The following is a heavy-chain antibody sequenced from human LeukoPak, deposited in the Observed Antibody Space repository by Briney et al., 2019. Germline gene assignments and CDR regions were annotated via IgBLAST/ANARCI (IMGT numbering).Heavy chain of an antibody. CDR1: GFSLSTSGVG. Sequence: SGPTLVKTTETLTLTCTFSGFSLSTSGVGVGWIRQPPGKALEWLALIYWNEDKRYSPSLQSRLTITKDASKNQVVLTMTNIDPVDTATYHCAHRGPHAYYYGSGSYYIPPDYWGQGTLVTVSS. CDR2: IYWNEDK. V-gene: IGHV2-5*01. D-gene: IGHD3-10*01. J-gene: IGHJ4*02. CDR3: AHRGPHAYYYGSGSYYIPPDY.